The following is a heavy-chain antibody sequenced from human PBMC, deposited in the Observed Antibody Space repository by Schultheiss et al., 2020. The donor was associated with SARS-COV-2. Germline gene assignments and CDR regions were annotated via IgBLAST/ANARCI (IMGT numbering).Heavy chain of an antibody. D-gene: IGHD5-24*01. CDR2: IYYSGST. CDR3: ARGPDGSVDY. Sequence: SETLSLTCAVYGGSFSGYYWSWIRQPPGKGLEWIGYIYYSGSTYYNPSLKSRVTISVDTSKNQFSLKLSSVTAADTAVYYCARGPDGSVDYWGQGTLVTVSS. CDR1: GGSFSGYY. V-gene: IGHV4-34*09. J-gene: IGHJ4*02.